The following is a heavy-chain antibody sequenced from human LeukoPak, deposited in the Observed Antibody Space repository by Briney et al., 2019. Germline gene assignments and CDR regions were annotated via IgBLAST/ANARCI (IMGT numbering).Heavy chain of an antibody. J-gene: IGHJ4*02. Sequence: RXAPGKGXEXVXXISGSGASPYYADSVKGRFTISRDNSRNTLYLQMSSLRAEDTAIYYCARDMLSIAAVDFDYWGQGTLVTVSS. D-gene: IGHD6-13*01. CDR3: ARDMLSIAAVDFDY. CDR2: ISGSGASP. V-gene: IGHV3-23*01.